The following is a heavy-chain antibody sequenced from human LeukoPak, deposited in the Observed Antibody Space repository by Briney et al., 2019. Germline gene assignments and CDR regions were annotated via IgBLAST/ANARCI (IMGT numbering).Heavy chain of an antibody. CDR3: AKDRGQIYYNYYMDV. D-gene: IGHD3-10*01. J-gene: IGHJ6*03. Sequence: GGSRRLSWAASGFTFSNFAMSWVRKPPGKGLEWVSTLGGGGIDTYYADSVKGRFTISRDNSKNTLYLHMNSLRAEDTAVYYCAKDRGQIYYNYYMDVWGKGTTVTVSS. CDR1: GFTFSNFA. V-gene: IGHV3-23*01. CDR2: LGGGGIDT.